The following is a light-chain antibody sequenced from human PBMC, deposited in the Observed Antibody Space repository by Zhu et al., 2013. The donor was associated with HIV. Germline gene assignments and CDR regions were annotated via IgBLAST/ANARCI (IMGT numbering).Light chain of an antibody. V-gene: IGKV4-1*01. Sequence: DIVMTQSPDSLAVSLGERATINCKSSQSVLYSSNNKNYLAWYQQKPGQPPKLLIYWASTRESGVPDRFTGSGSGTDFTLTISSLQAEDVAVYYCQQYITTPFTFGPGTKLDIK. CDR3: QQYITTPFT. J-gene: IGKJ3*01. CDR2: WAS. CDR1: QSVLYSSNNKNY.